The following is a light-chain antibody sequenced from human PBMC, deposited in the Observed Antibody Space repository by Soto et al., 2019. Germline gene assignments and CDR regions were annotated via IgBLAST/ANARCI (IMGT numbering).Light chain of an antibody. CDR1: RSVLYSSNNKNY. Sequence: DIVMTQSSDSLAVPLGERATIDCKSSRSVLYSSNNKNYLSWYQQKPGQPPKLLIYWASTRESGVPDRFSGSGSGTDFTLTISTLQAEDVAIYYCQQYYGTPLTFGGGTKVEIK. CDR3: QQYYGTPLT. J-gene: IGKJ4*01. CDR2: WAS. V-gene: IGKV4-1*01.